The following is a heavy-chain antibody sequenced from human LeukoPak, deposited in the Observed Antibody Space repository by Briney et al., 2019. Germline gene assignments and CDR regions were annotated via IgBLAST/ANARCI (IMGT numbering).Heavy chain of an antibody. CDR1: GFTFSSYG. CDR2: ISYDGSNK. D-gene: IGHD6-19*01. V-gene: IGHV3-30*18. Sequence: GGSLRLSCAASGFTFSSYGMHWVRQAPGKGLEWVAVISYDGSNKYHADSVKGRFTISRDNSKNTLYLQMNSLRAEDTAVYYCAKDPTPFFLAVAGPGSWFDPWGQGTLVTVSS. J-gene: IGHJ5*02. CDR3: AKDPTPFFLAVAGPGSWFDP.